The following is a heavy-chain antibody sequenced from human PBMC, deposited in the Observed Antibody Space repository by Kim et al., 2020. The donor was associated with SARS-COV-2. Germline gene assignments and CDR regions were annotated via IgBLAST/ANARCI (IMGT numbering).Heavy chain of an antibody. CDR3: ARDRGRDWNLDY. V-gene: IGHV1-69*01. J-gene: IGHJ4*02. D-gene: IGHD1-1*01. Sequence: NDAQKFQGRVTITADESTSTAYMELSSLGSEDTAVYYCARDRGRDWNLDYWGQGTLVTVSS.